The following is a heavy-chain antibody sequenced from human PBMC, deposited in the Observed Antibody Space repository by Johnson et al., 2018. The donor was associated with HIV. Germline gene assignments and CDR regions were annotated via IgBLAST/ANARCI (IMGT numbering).Heavy chain of an antibody. CDR3: TTDHGSPDAFDI. CDR2: ISSSGSTI. V-gene: IGHV3-11*01. CDR1: GFSFSDYY. D-gene: IGHD1-14*01. Sequence: QVQLVESGGGLVKPGGSLRLSCAASGFSFSDYYMSWIRQAPGKGLEWVSYISSSGSTIYYADSVKGRFTISRDNSKNTLYVQMNSLKTEDTAVYYCTTDHGSPDAFDIWGQGTMVTVSS. J-gene: IGHJ3*02.